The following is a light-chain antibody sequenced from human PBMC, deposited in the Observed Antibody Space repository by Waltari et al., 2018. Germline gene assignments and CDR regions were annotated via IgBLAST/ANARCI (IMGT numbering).Light chain of an antibody. CDR2: GVS. CDR1: QTISNH. J-gene: IGKJ2*01. Sequence: DIQLPQSPSSLSASVGDRVTITCRASQTISNHLNWYQHKPGQAPRLLIFGVSSLRGGVPSRFRGSGSETDFTLTISGLQPEDLATYYCQHSDGPSPFGQGTKLENK. CDR3: QHSDGPSP. V-gene: IGKV1-39*01.